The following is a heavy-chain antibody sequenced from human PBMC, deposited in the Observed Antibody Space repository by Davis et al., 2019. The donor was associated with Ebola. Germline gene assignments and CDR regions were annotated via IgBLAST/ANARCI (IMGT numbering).Heavy chain of an antibody. D-gene: IGHD6-19*01. V-gene: IGHV4-59*01. CDR2: VYFSGST. CDR1: GFTFSSYA. J-gene: IGHJ4*02. Sequence: ESLKISCAASGFTFSSYAMSWVRQAPGKGLEWIGYVYFSGSTNYNPSLKSRVTISVDSSKKQFSLNLRSVTAADTAVYYCAKGWDSSGWQNWGPGILVTVSS. CDR3: AKGWDSSGWQN.